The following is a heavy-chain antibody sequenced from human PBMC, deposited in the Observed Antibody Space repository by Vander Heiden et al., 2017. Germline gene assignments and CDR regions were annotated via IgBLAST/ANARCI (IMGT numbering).Heavy chain of an antibody. V-gene: IGHV3-21*01. Sequence: EVQLVESGGGLVKPGGSPRLSCAAPAFTFSSYSMNWVRQAAGKGLEWVSSISSSSSYIYYADSVKGRFTIARDNAKNSLYLQMNSLRAEDTAVYYCARVRISTSPFDYWGQGTLVTVSS. D-gene: IGHD2-2*01. CDR2: ISSSSSYI. CDR1: AFTFSSYS. CDR3: ARVRISTSPFDY. J-gene: IGHJ4*02.